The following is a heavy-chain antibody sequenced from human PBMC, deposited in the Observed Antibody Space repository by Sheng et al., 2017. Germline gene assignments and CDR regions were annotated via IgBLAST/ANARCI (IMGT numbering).Heavy chain of an antibody. CDR1: GGTFSSYA. CDR2: IIPILGIA. CDR3: ARAPLYGDHKPHYYYYYMDV. J-gene: IGHJ6*03. D-gene: IGHD4-17*01. V-gene: IGHV1-69*04. Sequence: QVQLVQSGAEVKKPGSSVKVSCKASGGTFSSYAISWVRQAPGQGLEWMGGIIPILGIANYAQKFQGRVTITADKSTSTAYMELSSLRSEDTAVYYCARAPLYGDHKPHYYYYYMDVWGKGTTVTVSS.